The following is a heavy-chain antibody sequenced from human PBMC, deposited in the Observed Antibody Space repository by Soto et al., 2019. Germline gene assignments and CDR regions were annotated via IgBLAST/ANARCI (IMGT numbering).Heavy chain of an antibody. CDR2: LWFDGSKE. V-gene: IGHV3-33*01. J-gene: IGHJ5*01. CDR1: GFTFSSYG. D-gene: IGHD2-2*01. Sequence: QVELVESGGGVVQPGGSLRLACAASGFTFSSYGMHWVRQAPGKGLEWVAVLWFDGSKEFYAASVEGRFTISRDNSNNMVYLEMNSPRDVDTAVYYCARAVPAANGWFDSWGQGTLVTVSS. CDR3: ARAVPAANGWFDS.